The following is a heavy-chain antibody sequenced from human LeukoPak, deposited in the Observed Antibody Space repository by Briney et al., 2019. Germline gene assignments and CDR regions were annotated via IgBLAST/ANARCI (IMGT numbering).Heavy chain of an antibody. CDR2: MSEGGSTT. Sequence: GGSLRLSCAASGFTFNKYAMSWVRQAPGKGLEWDSLMSEGGSTTYYADSVKGRFTISSDNSKNTVYLQMNSLRGEDTAVYYCARTQTGTYSFFDFWGQGSLVTVSS. CDR3: ARTQTGTYSFFDF. J-gene: IGHJ4*02. D-gene: IGHD1-26*01. CDR1: GFTFNKYA. V-gene: IGHV3-23*01.